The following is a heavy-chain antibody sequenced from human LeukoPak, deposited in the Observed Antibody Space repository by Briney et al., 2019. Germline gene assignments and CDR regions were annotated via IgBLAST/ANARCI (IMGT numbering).Heavy chain of an antibody. CDR2: INPNSGGT. Sequence: ASVKVSCKASGYTFTGYYMHWVRQAPGQGLEWMGWINPNSGGTNYAQKFQGRVTMTRDTSISTAYTELSRLRSDDTAVYYCARVFNTVVTPFFDYWGQGTLVTVSS. CDR3: ARVFNTVVTPFFDY. D-gene: IGHD4-23*01. V-gene: IGHV1-2*02. CDR1: GYTFTGYY. J-gene: IGHJ4*02.